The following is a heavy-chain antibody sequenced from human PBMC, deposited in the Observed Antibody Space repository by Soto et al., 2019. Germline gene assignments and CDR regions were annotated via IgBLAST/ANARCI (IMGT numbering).Heavy chain of an antibody. CDR3: ARDLWLGESFRYYFDY. Sequence: ASVKVSCKASGFTFTNYAMHWVRQAHGQRLEWMGWINPASGKTKHSQKFQGRVTITRDTSASTAYMELSSLTSEDTALYYCARDLWLGESFRYYFDYWAQGTLVTVSS. CDR2: INPASGKT. CDR1: GFTFTNYA. D-gene: IGHD3-10*01. V-gene: IGHV1-3*01. J-gene: IGHJ4*01.